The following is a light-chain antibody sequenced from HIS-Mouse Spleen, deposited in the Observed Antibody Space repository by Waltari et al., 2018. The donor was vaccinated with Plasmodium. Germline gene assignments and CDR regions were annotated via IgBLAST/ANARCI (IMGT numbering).Light chain of an antibody. CDR1: QSVSSN. Sequence: EIVITQSPATLSAPHGHRSTHSCRARQSVSSNLAWYQQKPGQAPRLLIYGASTRATGIPARFSGSGSGTEFTLTISSMQSEDFAVYYCQQYNNWPPYTFGQGTKLEIK. J-gene: IGKJ2*01. V-gene: IGKV3-15*01. CDR3: QQYNNWPPYT. CDR2: GAS.